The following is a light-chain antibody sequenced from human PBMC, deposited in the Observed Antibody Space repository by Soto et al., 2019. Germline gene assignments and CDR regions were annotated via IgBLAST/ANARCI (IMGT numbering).Light chain of an antibody. Sequence: QSVLTQAASVSGSPGQSIIISCTGTSSDVGNYNLVSWYQQHPGKAPKLMIYDVNQRPSGVSDRFSGSKSGNTASLTISGLQAEDEADYYCCSYAESYTWVFGGGTKVTVL. CDR1: SSDVGNYNL. V-gene: IGLV2-23*02. CDR2: DVN. J-gene: IGLJ3*02. CDR3: CSYAESYTWV.